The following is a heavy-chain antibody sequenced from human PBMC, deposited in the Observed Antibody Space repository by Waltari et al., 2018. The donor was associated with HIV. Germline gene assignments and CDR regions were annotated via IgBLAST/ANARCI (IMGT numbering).Heavy chain of an antibody. V-gene: IGHV3-9*01. CDR2: INWNDATS. J-gene: IGHJ4*02. D-gene: IGHD2-15*01. Sequence: EVHLVESGGGLVQPGRSLRLSCVASGFTFSDYAMHWVRQAPGKGPEWIDGINWNDATSDADSVKGRFTISRDNARDSLFLQMDTLRPEDTALYYCAKDILSRQYVLKGSFDTWGQGVLVTVSS. CDR3: AKDILSRQYVLKGSFDT. CDR1: GFTFSDYA.